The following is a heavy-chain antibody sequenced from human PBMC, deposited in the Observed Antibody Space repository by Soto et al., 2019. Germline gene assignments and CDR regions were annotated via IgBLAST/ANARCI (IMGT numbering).Heavy chain of an antibody. CDR3: ARLTCSGGSYYFDY. Sequence: SETLSLTCTVSGGSISNYYWSWIRQHPGKGLEWIGYTYYSGSTDHNPSLKSRVTISVDTSKNQFSLKLSSVTAADTAVYYCARLTCSGGSYYFDYWGQGTLVTVSS. CDR2: TYYSGST. D-gene: IGHD2-15*01. J-gene: IGHJ4*02. CDR1: GGSISNYY. V-gene: IGHV4-59*06.